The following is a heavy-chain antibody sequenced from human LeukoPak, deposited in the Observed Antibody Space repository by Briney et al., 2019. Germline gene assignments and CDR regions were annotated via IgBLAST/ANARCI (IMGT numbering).Heavy chain of an antibody. D-gene: IGHD4-17*01. CDR2: IYHSGGT. CDR3: ARDGDPGAFDI. CDR1: GGSISSGGYS. V-gene: IGHV4-30-2*01. Sequence: SETLSLTCAVSGGSISSGGYSWSWIRQPPGKGLEWIGYIYHSGGTYYNPSLKSRVTISVDRSKNQFSLKLSSVTAADTAVYYCARDGDPGAFDIWGQGTMVTVSS. J-gene: IGHJ3*02.